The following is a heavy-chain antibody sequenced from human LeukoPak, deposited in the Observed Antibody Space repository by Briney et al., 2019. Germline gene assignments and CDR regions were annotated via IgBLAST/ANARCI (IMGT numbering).Heavy chain of an antibody. V-gene: IGHV4-31*03. CDR3: ARGAYDYVWGSYRSTFDY. D-gene: IGHD3-16*02. CDR1: GGSISSGGYY. CDR2: IYYSGST. J-gene: IGHJ4*02. Sequence: SETLSLTCTVSGGSISSGGYYWSWIRQHPGKGLEWIGYIYYSGSTYYNPFLKSRVTISVDTSKSQFSLKLSSVTAADTAVYYCARGAYDYVWGSYRSTFDYWGQGILVTVSS.